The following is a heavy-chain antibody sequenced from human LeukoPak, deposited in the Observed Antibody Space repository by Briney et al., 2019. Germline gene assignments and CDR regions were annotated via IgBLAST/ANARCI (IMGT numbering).Heavy chain of an antibody. CDR3: ARDGLRSCTSSSCYPGEDAFDI. CDR2: INTNTGNP. D-gene: IGHD2-2*01. J-gene: IGHJ3*02. Sequence: ASVKVPCKASGYTINSYAMNWVRQAPGQGLEWMARINTNTGNPTYAQGFTGRFVFSLDTSISTAYLHISGLKAEDTAVYYCARDGLRSCTSSSCYPGEDAFDIWGQGTMVTVSS. V-gene: IGHV7-4-1*02. CDR1: GYTINSYA.